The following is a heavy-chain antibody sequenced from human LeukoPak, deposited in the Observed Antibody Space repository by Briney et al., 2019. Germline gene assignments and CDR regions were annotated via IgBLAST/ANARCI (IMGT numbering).Heavy chain of an antibody. J-gene: IGHJ3*02. V-gene: IGHV3-53*01. Sequence: GGSLRLSCAASEFTVSRNYMSWVRQAPGRGLECVSVIYGGGPTYYADSVKGRFTISRDTAENTLYLQMNSLRGEDTAVYFCARDLGIAGTTHAFDIWGHGTMVTVSS. D-gene: IGHD1-14*01. CDR3: ARDLGIAGTTHAFDI. CDR2: IYGGGPT. CDR1: EFTVSRNY.